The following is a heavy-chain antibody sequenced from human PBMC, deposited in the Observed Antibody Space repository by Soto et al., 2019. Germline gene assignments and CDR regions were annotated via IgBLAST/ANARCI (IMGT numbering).Heavy chain of an antibody. CDR2: IYPGDSDT. J-gene: IGHJ5*02. CDR3: ARLRYCSGGSCHGYNWFDP. CDR1: GYSFTSYW. Sequence: PGESLKISCKGSGYSFTSYWIGWVRQMPGKGLEWMGIIYPGDSDTRYSPSFQGQVTISADKSISTAYLQWSSLKASDTAMYHCARLRYCSGGSCHGYNWFDPWGQGTLVTVSS. D-gene: IGHD2-15*01. V-gene: IGHV5-51*01.